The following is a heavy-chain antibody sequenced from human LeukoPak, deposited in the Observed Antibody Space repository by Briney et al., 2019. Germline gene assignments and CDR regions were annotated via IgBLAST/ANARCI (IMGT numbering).Heavy chain of an antibody. J-gene: IGHJ4*02. Sequence: ASVKVSCKASGYTFTCYYMHWVRQAPGQGLEWMGWINPNSGGTNYAQKFQGRVTMTRDTSISTAYMELSRLRSDDTAVYYCARGDRIVATPCFDYWGQGTLVTVSS. CDR1: GYTFTCYY. D-gene: IGHD5-12*01. V-gene: IGHV1-2*02. CDR3: ARGDRIVATPCFDY. CDR2: INPNSGGT.